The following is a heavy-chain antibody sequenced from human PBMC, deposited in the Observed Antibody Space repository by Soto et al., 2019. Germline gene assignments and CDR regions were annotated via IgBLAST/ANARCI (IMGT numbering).Heavy chain of an antibody. CDR1: GGSISSGGYY. J-gene: IGHJ3*02. Sequence: SETLSLTCTVSGGSISSGGYYWSWIRQHPGKGLEWIGYIYYSGSTYYNTSLKSRVTISVDTSKNQFSLKLSSVTAADTAVYYCARDSLSPPQNYCSSTSCHITGAFDIWGQGTMVTVSS. V-gene: IGHV4-31*03. D-gene: IGHD2-2*01. CDR3: ARDSLSPPQNYCSSTSCHITGAFDI. CDR2: IYYSGST.